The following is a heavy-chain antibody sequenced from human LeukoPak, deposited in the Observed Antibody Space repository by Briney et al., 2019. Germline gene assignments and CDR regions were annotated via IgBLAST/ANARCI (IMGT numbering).Heavy chain of an antibody. CDR3: ASLIRYCSSTSCYHYYYYMDV. CDR1: GFTVSSNY. J-gene: IGHJ6*03. Sequence: GESLKISCAASGFTVSSNYMSWVRQAPGKGLEWVSVIYSGGSTYYADSVKGRFTISRDNSKNTLYLQMNSLRAEDTAVYYCASLIRYCSSTSCYHYYYYMDVWGKGTTVTVSS. CDR2: IYSGGST. V-gene: IGHV3-53*01. D-gene: IGHD2-2*01.